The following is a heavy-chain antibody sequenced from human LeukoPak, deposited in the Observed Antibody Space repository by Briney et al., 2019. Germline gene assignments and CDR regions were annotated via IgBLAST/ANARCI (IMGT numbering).Heavy chain of an antibody. V-gene: IGHV4-34*01. CDR1: GESFSGYY. J-gene: IGHJ6*03. D-gene: IGHD6-6*01. Sequence: SETLSLTCAVYGESFSGYYWSWIRQPPGKGLEWIGEINHSGSTNYNLSLKSRVTISIDTSKSQFSLRLTSVTAADTAVYYCAGLDAYSSSSNYYYYMDVWGKGTTVTVSS. CDR3: AGLDAYSSSSNYYYYMDV. CDR2: INHSGST.